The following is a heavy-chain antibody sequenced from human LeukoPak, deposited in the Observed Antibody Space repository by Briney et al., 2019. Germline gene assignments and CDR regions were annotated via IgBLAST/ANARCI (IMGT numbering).Heavy chain of an antibody. CDR1: GFTFSSYA. Sequence: SCKASGFTFSSYAMHWVRQAPGKGLEWVAVISYDGSNKYYADSVKGRFTISRDNSKNTLYLQMNSLRAEDTAVYYCARDQKRLLWFGEFSWFDPWGQGTLVTVSS. V-gene: IGHV3-30*04. D-gene: IGHD3-10*01. CDR2: ISYDGSNK. CDR3: ARDQKRLLWFGEFSWFDP. J-gene: IGHJ5*02.